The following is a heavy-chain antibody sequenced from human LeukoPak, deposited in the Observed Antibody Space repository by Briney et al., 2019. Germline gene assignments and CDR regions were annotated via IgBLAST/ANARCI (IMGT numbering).Heavy chain of an antibody. CDR1: GYTFTSYD. J-gene: IGHJ3*02. D-gene: IGHD5-24*01. V-gene: IGHV1-8*01. CDR2: MNPNSGNT. CDR3: ARRVQEMATPGGAFDI. Sequence: ASVKVSCKASGYTFTSYDVNWVRQATGQGLEWMGWMNPNSGNTGYAQKFQGRVTMTRNTSISTAYMELSSLRSEDTAVYYCARRVQEMATPGGAFDIWGQGTMVTVSS.